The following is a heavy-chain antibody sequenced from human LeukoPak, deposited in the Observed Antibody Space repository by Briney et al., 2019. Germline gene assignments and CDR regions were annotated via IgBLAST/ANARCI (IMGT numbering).Heavy chain of an antibody. V-gene: IGHV3-23*01. Sequence: GGSLRLSCAASGFTFSSYAMSWVRQAPGKGLEWVSAVSGSAGSTYYADSVKGRFTISRDNSKNTLYLQMNSLRAEDTAVYYCARVDYGSGSPHYYYYYMDVWGKGTTVTISS. CDR1: GFTFSSYA. D-gene: IGHD3-10*01. CDR3: ARVDYGSGSPHYYYYYMDV. CDR2: VSGSAGST. J-gene: IGHJ6*03.